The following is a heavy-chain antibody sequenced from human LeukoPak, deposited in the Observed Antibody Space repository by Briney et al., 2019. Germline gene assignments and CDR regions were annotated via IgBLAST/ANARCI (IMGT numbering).Heavy chain of an antibody. CDR2: ISESGGST. CDR3: AELGITMIGGV. D-gene: IGHD3-10*02. J-gene: IGHJ6*04. V-gene: IGHV3-23*01. CDR1: GFTFSSYS. Sequence: GGSLRLSCAASGFTFSSYSMNWVRQAPGKGLEWVSAISESGGSTFYADSVKGRFTISRDNSKNTLSLQMNSLRAEDTAVYYCAELGITMIGGVWGKGTTVTISS.